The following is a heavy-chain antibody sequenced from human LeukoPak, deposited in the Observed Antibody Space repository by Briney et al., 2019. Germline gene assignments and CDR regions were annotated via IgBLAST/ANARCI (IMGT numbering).Heavy chain of an antibody. CDR2: IIPIFGTA. V-gene: IGHV1-69*13. D-gene: IGHD3-22*01. CDR3: ARDSYYYDSSGYLYYFDY. J-gene: IGHJ4*02. CDR1: GGTFSSYA. Sequence: SVKVSCKASGGTFSSYAISWVRQAPGQGLEWMGGIIPIFGTANYAQKFLGRVTITADESTSTAYMELSSLRSEDTAVYYCARDSYYYDSSGYLYYFDYWGQGTLVTVSS.